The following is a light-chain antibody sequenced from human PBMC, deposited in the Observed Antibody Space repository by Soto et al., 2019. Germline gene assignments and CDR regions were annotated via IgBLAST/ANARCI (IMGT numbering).Light chain of an antibody. CDR1: RSNIGSNY. Sequence: QSVLTQPPSASGTPGQRVTISCSGTRSNIGSNYVFWYQQFPGAAPKLLIYSNNQRPSEVPARFSASKSGTSASLVISGLRSEDEADYYCAAWDDSLSGRLFGGGTKVTVL. J-gene: IGLJ3*02. CDR2: SNN. CDR3: AAWDDSLSGRL. V-gene: IGLV1-47*01.